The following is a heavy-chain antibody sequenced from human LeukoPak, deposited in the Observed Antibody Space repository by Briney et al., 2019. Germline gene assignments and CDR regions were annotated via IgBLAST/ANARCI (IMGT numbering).Heavy chain of an antibody. CDR1: GGTFISYA. CDR2: IIPIFGTA. V-gene: IGHV1-69*01. D-gene: IGHD2-15*01. J-gene: IGHJ4*02. Sequence: SVTVSFKGSGGTFISYAISWVRQAPGQGREWMGAIIPIFGTANYAQKFQGRVTITADESTSTAYMELSSLRSEDTAVYYCARVPYCSGGSCLLRGYYFGYWGQGTLVTVSS. CDR3: ARVPYCSGGSCLLRGYYFGY.